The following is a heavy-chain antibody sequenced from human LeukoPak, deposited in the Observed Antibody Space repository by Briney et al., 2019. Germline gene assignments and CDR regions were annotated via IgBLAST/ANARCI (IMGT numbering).Heavy chain of an antibody. D-gene: IGHD1-1*01. J-gene: IGHJ4*02. CDR2: IKQDGSEK. Sequence: PGGSLRLSCAASGFTFSSYGMHWVRQAPGKGLEWVANIKQDGSEKYYVDSVKGRFTISRDNAKNSLYLQMNSLRAEDTAVYYCARWGLYNWNSLDYWGQGTLVTVSS. CDR1: GFTFSSYG. V-gene: IGHV3-7*01. CDR3: ARWGLYNWNSLDY.